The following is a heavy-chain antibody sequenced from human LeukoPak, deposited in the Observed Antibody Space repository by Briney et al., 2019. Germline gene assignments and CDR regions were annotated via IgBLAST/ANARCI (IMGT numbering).Heavy chain of an antibody. CDR2: ISAYNGNT. Sequence: ASVKVSCKASGYTFTSYGISWVRQAPGQGLEWMGLISAYNGNTNYAQKLQGRVTMTTDTSTSTAYMELRSLRSDDTAVYYCARVDYYDSSGYYGSLFFDYWGQGTLVTVSS. J-gene: IGHJ4*02. D-gene: IGHD3-22*01. V-gene: IGHV1-18*01. CDR1: GYTFTSYG. CDR3: ARVDYYDSSGYYGSLFFDY.